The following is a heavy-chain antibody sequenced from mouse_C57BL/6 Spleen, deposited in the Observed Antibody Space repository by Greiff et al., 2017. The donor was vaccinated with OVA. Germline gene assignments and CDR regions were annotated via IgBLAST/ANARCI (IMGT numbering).Heavy chain of an antibody. J-gene: IGHJ4*01. D-gene: IGHD4-1*01. CDR3: ARHWDYAMDY. Sequence: VQLKQSGAELVRPGTSVKVSCKASGYAFTNYLIEWVKQRPGQGLEWIGVINPGSGGTNYNEKFKGKATLTADKSSSTAYMQLSSLTSEDSAVYFCARHWDYAMDYWGQGTSVTVSS. CDR2: INPGSGGT. CDR1: GYAFTNYL. V-gene: IGHV1-54*01.